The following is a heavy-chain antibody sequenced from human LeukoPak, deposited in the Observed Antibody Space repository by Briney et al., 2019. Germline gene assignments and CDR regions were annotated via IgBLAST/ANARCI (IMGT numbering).Heavy chain of an antibody. CDR3: ARGRNWFDP. V-gene: IGHV3-23*01. J-gene: IGHJ5*02. Sequence: GSLRLSCAASGFTFSSYAMSWVRQAPGKGLEWVSAISGSGGSTYYADSVKGRFTISRDNAENSLYLQMNSLRGEDTAVYYCARGRNWFDPWGQGTLVTVSS. CDR1: GFTFSSYA. CDR2: ISGSGGST.